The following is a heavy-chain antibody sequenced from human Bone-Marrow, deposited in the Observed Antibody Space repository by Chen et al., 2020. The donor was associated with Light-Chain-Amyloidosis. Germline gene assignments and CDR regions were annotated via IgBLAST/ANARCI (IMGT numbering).Heavy chain of an antibody. J-gene: IGHJ4*02. CDR2: IYPDDSDA. Sequence: EVKKPGESLKISCKGSGYTFPNYWLGWVRQMPGKGLEWMGVIYPDDSDARYSPSFEGQVTISADKSITTAYLQWRSLKASDTAMYYCARRRDGYNFDYWGQGTLVTVSS. V-gene: IGHV5-51*01. CDR1: GYTFPNYW. CDR3: ARRRDGYNFDY. D-gene: IGHD5-12*01.